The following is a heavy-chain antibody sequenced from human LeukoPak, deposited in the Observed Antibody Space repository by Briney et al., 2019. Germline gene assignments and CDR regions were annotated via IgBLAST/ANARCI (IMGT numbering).Heavy chain of an antibody. Sequence: SETLSLTCTISGASITSTNWWSWLRQSPGKGLEWIGYIYHGGSTYFNPSLASRVTISVDGSKNQFSLKLSSVTAADTAVYYCARSYSSRGYFDFWGRGTLVTVSS. V-gene: IGHV4-4*02. J-gene: IGHJ2*01. CDR1: GASITSTNW. D-gene: IGHD6-13*01. CDR3: ARSYSSRGYFDF. CDR2: IYHGGST.